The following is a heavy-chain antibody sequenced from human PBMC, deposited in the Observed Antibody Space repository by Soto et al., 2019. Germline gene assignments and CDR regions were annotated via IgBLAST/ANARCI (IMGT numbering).Heavy chain of an antibody. V-gene: IGHV3-30*18. CDR2: ISYDGSNK. J-gene: IGHJ5*02. Sequence: QVQLVESGGGVVQPGRSLRLSCAASGFTFSSYGMHWVRQAPGKGLEWVAVISYDGSNKYYADSVKGRFTISRDNSKNTLYLQMNSLRAEDTAVYYCAKARERTTVRWFDPWGQGTLVTVSS. CDR3: AKARERTTVRWFDP. D-gene: IGHD4-17*01. CDR1: GFTFSSYG.